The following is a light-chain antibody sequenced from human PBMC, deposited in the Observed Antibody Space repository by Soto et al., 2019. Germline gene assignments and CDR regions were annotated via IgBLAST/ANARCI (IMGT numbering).Light chain of an antibody. CDR1: QNVYTN. V-gene: IGKV3-15*01. CDR3: QQYNRWPPYT. Sequence: ETAMKHSPATLSVSPGETATISCLASQNVYTNLAWYQQKPGQAPRLVLYGASTRATGVPARFSGSGSGTEFTLTISSLQSEDFAVYYCQQYNRWPPYTFGQGTKVDIK. J-gene: IGKJ2*01. CDR2: GAS.